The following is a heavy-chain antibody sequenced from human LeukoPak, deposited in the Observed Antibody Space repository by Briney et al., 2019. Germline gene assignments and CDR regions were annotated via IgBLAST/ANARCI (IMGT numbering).Heavy chain of an antibody. J-gene: IGHJ5*02. CDR1: GGTFSSYT. V-gene: IGHV1-69*02. D-gene: IGHD2-21*02. Sequence: ASVKVSCKASGGTFSSYTISWVRQASGQGLEWMGRIIPILGIANYAQKFQGRVTITADKSTSTAYMELSSLRSEDTAVYYCATLGYCGGDCSVWFDPWGQGTLVTVSS. CDR3: ATLGYCGGDCSVWFDP. CDR2: IIPILGIA.